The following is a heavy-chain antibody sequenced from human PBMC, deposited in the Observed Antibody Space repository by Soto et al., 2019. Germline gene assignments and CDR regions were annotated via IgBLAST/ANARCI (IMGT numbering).Heavy chain of an antibody. Sequence: QVPLVQSGAEVKKPGASVKVSCKASGYTFTSYTIHWVRQAPGQRLEWMGWINAGNGNTTYSPKFQGRVTIARDASASTAYLELSGLRSEDTAVYYCARPDTTFLEWFSPPSFHHWGQGTLVTVSS. V-gene: IGHV1-3*01. J-gene: IGHJ1*01. D-gene: IGHD3-3*02. CDR1: GYTFTSYT. CDR2: INAGNGNT. CDR3: ARPDTTFLEWFSPPSFHH.